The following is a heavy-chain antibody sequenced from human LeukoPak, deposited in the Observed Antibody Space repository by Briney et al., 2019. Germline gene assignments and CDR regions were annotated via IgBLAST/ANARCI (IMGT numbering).Heavy chain of an antibody. CDR1: GFTFSNYW. CDR2: INQDGSDR. Sequence: GGSLRLSCAASGFTFSNYWMNWVRQAPGKGLERVASINQDGSDRSYVDSVKGRFTISRDNAKNSLYLQMNSLRAADTAVYYCARDNSLVYWGQGTLVTVSS. D-gene: IGHD2-21*01. V-gene: IGHV3-7*01. J-gene: IGHJ4*02. CDR3: ARDNSLVY.